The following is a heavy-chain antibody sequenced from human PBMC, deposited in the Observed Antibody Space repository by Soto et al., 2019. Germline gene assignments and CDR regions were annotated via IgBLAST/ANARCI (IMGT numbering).Heavy chain of an antibody. V-gene: IGHV4-34*01. D-gene: IGHD4-4*01. J-gene: IGHJ4*02. CDR2: INHSGST. CDR3: ARHPRDDYNYGGSGIFDY. Sequence: SETLSLTCAIYGGSFSGYYWSWIRQPPGKGLEWIGEINHSGSTNYNPSLKSRVTISVDTSKNQFSLKLSPVTAADTAVYYCARHPRDDYNYGGSGIFDYWGQGTLVTVSS. CDR1: GGSFSGYY.